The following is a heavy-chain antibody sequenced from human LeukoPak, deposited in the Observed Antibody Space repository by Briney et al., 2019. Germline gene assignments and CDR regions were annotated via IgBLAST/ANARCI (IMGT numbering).Heavy chain of an antibody. CDR2: ISSRSIAI. CDR1: GFTFSSYS. Sequence: GGSLRLSCAASGFTFSSYSMNWVRQAPGKGLEWISYISSRSIAIYYADSVKGRFIISRDNGQSSLYLQMNSLRAEDTAVYYCARSRDDYNLFDSWGQGTLVTVSS. J-gene: IGHJ4*02. CDR3: ARSRDDYNLFDS. V-gene: IGHV3-48*01. D-gene: IGHD5-24*01.